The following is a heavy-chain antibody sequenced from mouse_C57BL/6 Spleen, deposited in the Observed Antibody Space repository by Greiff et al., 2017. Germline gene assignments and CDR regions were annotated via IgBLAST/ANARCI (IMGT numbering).Heavy chain of an antibody. V-gene: IGHV1-61*01. Sequence: QVQLQQSGAELVRPGSSVKLSCKASGYTFTSYWMDWVKQRPGQGLEWIGNIYPSDSETHYNQKFKDKATLTVDKSSSTAYMQLSSLTSEDSAVYYCARDDGYYGGGYWGQGTTLTVSS. CDR1: GYTFTSYW. CDR2: IYPSDSET. J-gene: IGHJ2*01. CDR3: ARDDGYYGGGY. D-gene: IGHD2-3*01.